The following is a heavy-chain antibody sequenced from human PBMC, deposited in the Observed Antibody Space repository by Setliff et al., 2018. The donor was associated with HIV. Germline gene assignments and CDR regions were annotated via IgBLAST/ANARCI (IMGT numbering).Heavy chain of an antibody. J-gene: IGHJ6*03. V-gene: IGHV1-69*13. CDR1: GNSFHSYA. CDR2: IIPLFGSA. Sequence: ASVKVSCKASGNSFHSYAFSWVRQAPGQGLEWMGGIIPLFGSANYAQKFQGRVTITADESTSTVYMEVSGLRFEDTAVYYCARDGHYNFWSGYGYYYYHMDVWGKGTTVTVSS. D-gene: IGHD3-3*01. CDR3: ARDGHYNFWSGYGYYYYHMDV.